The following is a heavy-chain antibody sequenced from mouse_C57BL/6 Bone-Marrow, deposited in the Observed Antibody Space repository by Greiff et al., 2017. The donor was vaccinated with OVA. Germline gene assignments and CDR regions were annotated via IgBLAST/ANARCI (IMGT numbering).Heavy chain of an antibody. J-gene: IGHJ1*03. V-gene: IGHV1-55*01. D-gene: IGHD1-1*01. Sequence: QVQLQQPGAELVKPGASVKMSCKASGYTFTSYWITWVKQRPGQGLEWIGDIYPGSGSTNYNEKFKSKATLTVDTSSSTAYMQLSSLTSEDSAVYYCARSYGSSPYWGFDVWGTGTTVTVSS. CDR3: ARSYGSSPYWGFDV. CDR1: GYTFTSYW. CDR2: IYPGSGST.